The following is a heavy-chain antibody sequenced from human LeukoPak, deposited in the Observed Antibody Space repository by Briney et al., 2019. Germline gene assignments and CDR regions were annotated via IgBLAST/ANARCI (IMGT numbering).Heavy chain of an antibody. CDR1: GFTFSSYA. D-gene: IGHD3-22*01. J-gene: IGHJ4*02. CDR2: ISGSGGST. CDR3: AKEHYCDSSGYPEYFDY. Sequence: GASLRLSCAASGFTFSSYAMSWVRQAPGKGLEWVSAISGSGGSTYYADSVKGRFTISRDNSKNTLYLQMNSLRAEDTAVYYCAKEHYCDSSGYPEYFDYWGQGTLVTVSS. V-gene: IGHV3-23*01.